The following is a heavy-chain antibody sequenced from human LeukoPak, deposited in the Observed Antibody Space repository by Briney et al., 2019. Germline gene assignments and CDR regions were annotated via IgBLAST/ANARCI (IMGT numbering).Heavy chain of an antibody. CDR1: GGSISSYY. CDR2: IYYSGST. D-gene: IGHD1-26*01. Sequence: SETLSLTCTVSGGSISSYYWSWIRQPPGKGLEWIGYIYYSGSTNYNPSLKSRVTISVDTSKNQFSLKLSSVTAADTAVYYCARSREWEPFDYWGQGTLVTVSS. J-gene: IGHJ4*02. V-gene: IGHV4-59*01. CDR3: ARSREWEPFDY.